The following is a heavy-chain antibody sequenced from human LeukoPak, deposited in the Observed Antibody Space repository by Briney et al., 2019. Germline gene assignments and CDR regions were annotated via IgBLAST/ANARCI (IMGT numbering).Heavy chain of an antibody. CDR3: AKDRGSSGCPDY. CDR1: GFTVSSYG. D-gene: IGHD6-19*01. CDR2: ISYDGSNK. J-gene: IGHJ4*02. V-gene: IGHV3-30*18. Sequence: GSLRLSCAASGFTVSSYGMHWVRQAPGKGLEWVAVISYDGSNKYYADSVKGRFTISRDNSKNTLYLQMNSLRAEDTAVYYCAKDRGSSGCPDYWGQGTLVTVSS.